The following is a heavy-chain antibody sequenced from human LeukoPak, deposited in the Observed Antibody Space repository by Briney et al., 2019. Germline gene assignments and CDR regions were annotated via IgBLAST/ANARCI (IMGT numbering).Heavy chain of an antibody. CDR2: ITCSSSTI. J-gene: IGHJ3*02. V-gene: IGHV3-48*01. CDR1: GFTLSCYS. Sequence: GGSLRLCCAASGFTLSCYSRNSVRQAPGKVLEWVSYITCSSSTIYYVDSVEGRFTISRDNAKISLDLQMNSLRAEDPAVYYCAGPRRDLLSAFEIGGQEPRDTVFS. D-gene: IGHD3-10*01. CDR3: AGPRRDLLSAFEI.